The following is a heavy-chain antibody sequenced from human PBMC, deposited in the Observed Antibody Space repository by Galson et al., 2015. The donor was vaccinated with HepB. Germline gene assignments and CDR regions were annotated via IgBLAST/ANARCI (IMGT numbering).Heavy chain of an antibody. CDR3: ARDPTEAQLLYVRRPNWFDP. V-gene: IGHV1-18*01. D-gene: IGHD2-2*02. CDR2: ISAYNGNT. J-gene: IGHJ5*02. Sequence: SVKVSCKASGYTFTSYGISWVRQAPGQGLEWMGWISAYNGNTNYAQKLQGRVTMTTDTSTSTAYMELRSLRSDDTAVYYCARDPTEAQLLYVRRPNWFDPWGQGTLVTVSS. CDR1: GYTFTSYG.